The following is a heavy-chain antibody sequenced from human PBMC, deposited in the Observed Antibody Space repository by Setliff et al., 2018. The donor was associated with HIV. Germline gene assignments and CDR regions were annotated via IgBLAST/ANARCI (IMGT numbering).Heavy chain of an antibody. CDR1: GGSISRGGRY. Sequence: SLTCTFSGGSISRGGRYWGWVRQHPGRGLEWVGYVYYNGESFYNPSLRGRITILQDKSKNQFSLEVRSVTAADTAIYYCASALVGGASPFDYWGQGALVTVSS. CDR2: VYYNGES. J-gene: IGHJ4*01. D-gene: IGHD3-3*01. CDR3: ASALVGGASPFDY. V-gene: IGHV4-31*03.